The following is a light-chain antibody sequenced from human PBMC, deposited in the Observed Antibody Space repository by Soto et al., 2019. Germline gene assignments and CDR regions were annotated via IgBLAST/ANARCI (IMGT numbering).Light chain of an antibody. CDR1: SSNIGAGYD. J-gene: IGLJ1*01. CDR3: CSYAGSSPYV. CDR2: SNT. Sequence: QSVLTQPPSVSGTLGQRVTISCTGSSSNIGAGYDVQWYQQLPGTAPKLLIHSNTNRPSGVPDRFSGSKSGNTASLTISGLQAEDEADYYCCSYAGSSPYVFGTGTKLTVL. V-gene: IGLV1-40*01.